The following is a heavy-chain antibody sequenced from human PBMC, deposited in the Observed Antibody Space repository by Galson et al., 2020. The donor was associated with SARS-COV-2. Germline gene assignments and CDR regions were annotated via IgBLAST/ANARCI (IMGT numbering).Heavy chain of an antibody. CDR2: INHSGST. CDR3: ARGQRYCSSTSCHGGWFDP. Sequence: SETLSLTCAVYGGSFSGYYWSWIRQPPGKGLEWIGEINHSGSTNYNPSLKSRVTISVDTSKNQFSLKLSSVTAADTAVYYCARGQRYCSSTSCHGGWFDPWGQGTLVTVSS. CDR1: GGSFSGYY. D-gene: IGHD2-2*01. V-gene: IGHV4-34*01. J-gene: IGHJ5*02.